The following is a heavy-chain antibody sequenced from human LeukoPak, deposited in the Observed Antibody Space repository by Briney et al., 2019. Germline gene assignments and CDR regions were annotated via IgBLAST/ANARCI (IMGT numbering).Heavy chain of an antibody. D-gene: IGHD3-3*01. Sequence: GASVKVSCKASGYTFTSYGISWVRQAPGQGLEWMGWINTNTGNPTYAQGFTGRFVFSLDTSVSTAYLQISSLKAEDTAVYYCARLDFWSGFPTRPDYWGQGTLVTVSS. J-gene: IGHJ4*02. CDR2: INTNTGNP. CDR1: GYTFTSYG. V-gene: IGHV7-4-1*02. CDR3: ARLDFWSGFPTRPDY.